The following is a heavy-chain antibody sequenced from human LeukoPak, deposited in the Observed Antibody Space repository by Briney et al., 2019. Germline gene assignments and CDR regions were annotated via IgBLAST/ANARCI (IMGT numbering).Heavy chain of an antibody. CDR3: ARIAAPGNRRLNF. D-gene: IGHD6-13*01. Sequence: ASVEVSCEASGYTFTTYDINWVRQAAGQGLEWMGWMNPNSGNTGNAQKFQGRVTMTRNTSISTAYMELTSQTSEDTAVYFCARIAAPGNRRLNFWGQGTLVTVSS. V-gene: IGHV1-8*01. CDR2: MNPNSGNT. J-gene: IGHJ4*02. CDR1: GYTFTTYD.